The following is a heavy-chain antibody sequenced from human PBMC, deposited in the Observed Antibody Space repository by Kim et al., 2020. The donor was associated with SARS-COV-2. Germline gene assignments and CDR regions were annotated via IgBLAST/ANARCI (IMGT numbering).Heavy chain of an antibody. CDR3: ARTGYSYGYVGFGAFDI. J-gene: IGHJ3*02. Sequence: GESLKISCKGSGYSFTSYWISWVRQMPGKGLEWMGRIDPSDSYTNYSPSFQGHVTISADKSISTAYLQWSSLKASDTAMYYCARTGYSYGYVGFGAFDIWGQGTMVTVSS. CDR2: IDPSDSYT. D-gene: IGHD5-18*01. V-gene: IGHV5-10-1*01. CDR1: GYSFTSYW.